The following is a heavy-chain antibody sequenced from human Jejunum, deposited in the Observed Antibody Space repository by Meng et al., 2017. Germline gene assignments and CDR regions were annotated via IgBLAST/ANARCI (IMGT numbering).Heavy chain of an antibody. CDR3: ATPAAWRCLERRYFDY. V-gene: IGHV3-48*03. CDR1: GFTFSSYE. J-gene: IGHJ4*02. Sequence: GESLKISCAASGFTFSSYEMTWVRQAPGKGLEWISSITPSGSDIYYADSVKGRFTISRDNANNSLYLQLNSLRDDETAVYYCATPAAWRCLERRYFDYWGQGTLVTVSS. D-gene: IGHD1-1*01. CDR2: ITPSGSDI.